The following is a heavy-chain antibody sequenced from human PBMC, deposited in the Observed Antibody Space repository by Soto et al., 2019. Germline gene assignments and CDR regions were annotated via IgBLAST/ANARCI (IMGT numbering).Heavy chain of an antibody. J-gene: IGHJ4*02. D-gene: IGHD3-22*01. CDR3: AKDRAGGYYPPFDY. CDR1: GFTFSSYG. CDR2: ISYDGSNK. V-gene: IGHV3-30*18. Sequence: GSLRLSCAASGFTFSSYGMHWVRQAPGKGLEWVAVISYDGSNKYYADSVKGRFTISRDNSKNTLYLQMNSLRAEDTAVYYCAKDRAGGYYPPFDYWGQGTLVTVSS.